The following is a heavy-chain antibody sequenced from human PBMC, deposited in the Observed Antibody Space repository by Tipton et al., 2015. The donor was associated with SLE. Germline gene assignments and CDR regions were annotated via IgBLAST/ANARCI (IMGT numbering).Heavy chain of an antibody. J-gene: IGHJ6*03. CDR2: IYYSGST. Sequence: TLSLTCTVSGGSISSYYWSWIRQPPEKGLEWIGYIYYSGSTNYNPSLKSRVTISVDTSKNQFSLKLSSVTAADTAVYYCARRNSNRGRDTYYYYYYMDVWGKGTTVTVSS. CDR3: ARRNSNRGRDTYYYYYYMDV. CDR1: GGSISSYY. V-gene: IGHV4-59*01. D-gene: IGHD4-23*01.